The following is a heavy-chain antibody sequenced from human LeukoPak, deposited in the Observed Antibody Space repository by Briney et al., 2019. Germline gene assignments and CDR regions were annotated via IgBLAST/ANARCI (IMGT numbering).Heavy chain of an antibody. V-gene: IGHV3-23*01. Sequence: GGSLRLSCAASGFTFSDYYMSWIRQAPGKGLEWVSVISGGGGTTYYADSVKGRFTISRDNSENTLYLQMNSLRAEDTAVYYCAKGYSGSYLDYWGQGTLVTVSS. CDR3: AKGYSGSYLDY. J-gene: IGHJ4*02. D-gene: IGHD1-26*01. CDR1: GFTFSDYY. CDR2: ISGGGGTT.